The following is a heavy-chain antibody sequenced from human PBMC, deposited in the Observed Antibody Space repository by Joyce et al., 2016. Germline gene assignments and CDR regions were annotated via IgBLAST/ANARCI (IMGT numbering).Heavy chain of an antibody. D-gene: IGHD3-10*01. CDR3: AAYYYGVDFYYHMDV. CDR1: GLTLSELS. Sequence: QVYLVQSGTEVKKPGASVRVSCKVSGLTLSELSMHWVRQAPGKGLEWMGGFDPDNGENLCAQKFQGRFTMTEDTSTETAHMELTSLRSDDTAVYYCAAYYYGVDFYYHMDVWGRGTTVIVAS. J-gene: IGHJ6*03. CDR2: FDPDNGEN. V-gene: IGHV1-24*01.